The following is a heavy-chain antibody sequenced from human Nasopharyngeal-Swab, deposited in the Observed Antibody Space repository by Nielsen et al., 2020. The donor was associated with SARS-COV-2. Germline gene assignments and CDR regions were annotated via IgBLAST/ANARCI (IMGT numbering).Heavy chain of an antibody. CDR1: GYTFTSYA. CDR3: ARDQWLVHYFDY. D-gene: IGHD6-19*01. V-gene: IGHV1-3*01. CDR2: INAGNGNT. Sequence: ASVKVSCKASGYTFTSYAMHWVRQAPGQRLEWMGWINAGNGNTKYSQKFQGRVTMTTDTSTSTAYMELRSLRSDDTAIYYCARDQWLVHYFDYWGQGTLVTVSS. J-gene: IGHJ4*02.